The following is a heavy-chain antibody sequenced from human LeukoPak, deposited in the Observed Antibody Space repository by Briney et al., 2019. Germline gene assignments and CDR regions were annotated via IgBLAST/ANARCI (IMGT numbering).Heavy chain of an antibody. D-gene: IGHD3-22*01. CDR2: IIPIFGTA. Sequence: EASVKVSCKASGGTFSSYAISWVRRAPGQGLEWMGGIIPIFGTANYAQKFQGRVTITADESTSTAYMELSSLRSEDTAVYYCARGGGGYYYVGAYYYMDVWGKGTTVTISS. J-gene: IGHJ6*03. CDR1: GGTFSSYA. CDR3: ARGGGGYYYVGAYYYMDV. V-gene: IGHV1-69*13.